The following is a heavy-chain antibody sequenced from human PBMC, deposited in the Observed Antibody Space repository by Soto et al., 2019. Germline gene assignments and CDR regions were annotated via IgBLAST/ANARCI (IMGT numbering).Heavy chain of an antibody. CDR1: GYPLTGYY. CDR3: ARGFRYCSGGSCYYYYYGMDV. D-gene: IGHD2-15*01. CDR2: INPNSGGT. V-gene: IGHV1-2*02. Sequence: GXSVKVSCKASGYPLTGYYMDWVRQAPGQGLEWMGWINPNSGGTNYAQKFQGRVTMTRDTSISTAYMELSRLRSDDTAVYYCARGFRYCSGGSCYYYYYGMDVWGQGTTVTVSS. J-gene: IGHJ6*02.